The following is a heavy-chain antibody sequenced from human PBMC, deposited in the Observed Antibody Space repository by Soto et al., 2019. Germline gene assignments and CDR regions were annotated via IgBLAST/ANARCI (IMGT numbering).Heavy chain of an antibody. J-gene: IGHJ6*02. V-gene: IGHV1-69*13. D-gene: IGHD2-2*01. Sequence: SVKVSCKASGGTFSSYAISWVRQAPGQGLEWMGGIIPIFGTANYAQKFQGRVTITADESTSTAYMELSSLRSEDTAVYYCASGVPAAKVGYYYYGMDVWGQGTTVTAP. CDR2: IIPIFGTA. CDR3: ASGVPAAKVGYYYYGMDV. CDR1: GGTFSSYA.